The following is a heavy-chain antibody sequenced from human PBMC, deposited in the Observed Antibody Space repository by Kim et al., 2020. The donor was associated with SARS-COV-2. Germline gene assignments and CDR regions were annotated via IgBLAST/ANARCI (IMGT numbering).Heavy chain of an antibody. V-gene: IGHV3-53*01. CDR2: MYSGGSA. J-gene: IGHJ4*02. D-gene: IGHD3-10*01. CDR1: GFTVRSNY. Sequence: GGSLRLSCAASGFTVRSNYMNWVRQGPGKGLEWVSMMYSGGSAYYADSVKGRFTISRDNSKNTVYLQMNSLRAEDTAVYYCVRGSSAGVWDSWGQGTLVTVSS. CDR3: VRGSSAGVWDS.